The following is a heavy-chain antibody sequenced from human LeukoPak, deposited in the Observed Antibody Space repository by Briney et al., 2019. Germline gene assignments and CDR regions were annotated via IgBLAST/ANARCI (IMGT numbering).Heavy chain of an antibody. J-gene: IGHJ1*01. CDR1: GYTFTNYY. CDR3: ARGGPRVGYFQH. CDR2: MNPNSGNT. Sequence: ASVKVSCKASGYTFTNYYMHWVRQAPGQGLEWMGWMNPNSGNTGYAQKFQGRVTITRNTSISTAYMELSSLRSEDTAVYYCARGGPRVGYFQHWGQGTLVTVSS. V-gene: IGHV1-8*03.